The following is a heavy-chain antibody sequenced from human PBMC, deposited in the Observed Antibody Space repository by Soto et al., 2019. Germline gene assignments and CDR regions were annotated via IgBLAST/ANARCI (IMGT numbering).Heavy chain of an antibody. Sequence: QVQLVQSGAEVKKPGSSVKVSCKASGGTFSSYAISWVRQAPGKGLEWMGGIIPIFGTANYAQKFQGRVTITADESTSTAYMELGSLRSEDTAVYYCARPTGYSSSWDSYGMDVWGQGTTVTVSS. J-gene: IGHJ6*02. CDR3: ARPTGYSSSWDSYGMDV. CDR2: IIPIFGTA. V-gene: IGHV1-69*01. CDR1: GGTFSSYA. D-gene: IGHD6-13*01.